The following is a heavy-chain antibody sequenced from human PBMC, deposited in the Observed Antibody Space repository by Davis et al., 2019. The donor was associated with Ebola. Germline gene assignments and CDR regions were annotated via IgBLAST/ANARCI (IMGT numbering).Heavy chain of an antibody. CDR1: GGSISSGGYS. Sequence: MPSETLSLTCAVSGGSISSGGYSWSWIRQPPGKGLEWIGYIYYSGSTYYNPSLKSRVTISVDTSKNQFSLKLSSVTAADTAVYYCANFLTEAASWGQGTLVTVSS. D-gene: IGHD6-25*01. J-gene: IGHJ4*02. CDR3: ANFLTEAAS. CDR2: IYYSGST. V-gene: IGHV4-30-4*07.